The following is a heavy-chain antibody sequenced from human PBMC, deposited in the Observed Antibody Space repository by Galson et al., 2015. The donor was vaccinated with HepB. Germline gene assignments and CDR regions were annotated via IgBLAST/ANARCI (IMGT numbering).Heavy chain of an antibody. V-gene: IGHV3-11*05. CDR1: EFTFSDYY. Sequence: SLRLSCAASEFTFSDYYMSWIRQAPGKGLEWVTYISSSSSYTNYADSVKGRFTISRDNAKNSLYLQMNSLRAEDTAVYYCARDAPAYYGSGSYFGGMDVWGQGTTVTVSS. CDR3: ARDAPAYYGSGSYFGGMDV. CDR2: ISSSSSYT. D-gene: IGHD3-10*01. J-gene: IGHJ6*02.